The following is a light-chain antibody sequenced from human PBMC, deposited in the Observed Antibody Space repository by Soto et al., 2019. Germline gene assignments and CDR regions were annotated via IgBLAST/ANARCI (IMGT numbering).Light chain of an antibody. J-gene: IGLJ2*01. V-gene: IGLV2-23*01. CDR1: SSDVGSYNH. Sequence: QSALTQPASVSGSPGQSITISCTGTSSDVGSYNHVYWYQQHPGKAPKLMIYESSKRPSGVSNRFSGSQSGSTAALTISGLQAEDEADYYCCSYAGSSPVVFGGGTKLTVL. CDR2: ESS. CDR3: CSYAGSSPVV.